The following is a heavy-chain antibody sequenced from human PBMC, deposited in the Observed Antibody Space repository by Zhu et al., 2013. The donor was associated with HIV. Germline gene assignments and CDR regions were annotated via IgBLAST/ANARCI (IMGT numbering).Heavy chain of an antibody. CDR3: ARDTEYSNGWLAY. D-gene: IGHD6-19*01. V-gene: IGHV1-2*02. Sequence: QVHLMQYGAEVKXPGASVRLSCKASGYTFTGHYVHWVRQAPGQGLEWMGWINPYSGDTKYAQKFQGKVAMTRDTSTSSAYMEVTRLRSDDTAVYFCARDTEYSNGWLAYWGQGTLVTVSA. CDR2: INPYSGDT. CDR1: GYTFTGHY. J-gene: IGHJ4*02.